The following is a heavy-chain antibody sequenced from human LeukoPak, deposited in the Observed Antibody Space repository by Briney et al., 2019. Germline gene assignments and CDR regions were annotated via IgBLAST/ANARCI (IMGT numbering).Heavy chain of an antibody. Sequence: GGSLRLSCVDTGFTFSSYAMSWVRQVPGKGLEWVSGISDSGGSTYYADSVKGRFTISRDNSKNTLYLQMNSLRAEDTAVYYCASRQGLGWHYVNWGQGTLVTVSS. CDR1: GFTFSSYA. V-gene: IGHV3-23*01. CDR2: ISDSGGST. D-gene: IGHD3-10*02. J-gene: IGHJ4*02. CDR3: ASRQGLGWHYVN.